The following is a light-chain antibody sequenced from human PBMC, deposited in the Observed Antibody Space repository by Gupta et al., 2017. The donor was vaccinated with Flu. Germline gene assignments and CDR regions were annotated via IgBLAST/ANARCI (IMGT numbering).Light chain of an antibody. V-gene: IGKV1-39*01. CDR3: QQIYS. CDR2: DTS. Sequence: EIQMTQFPSSLSANVGDRVTITCRASQSVSNYLNWDQQRPGKAPKLLISDTSNLQSGVPSRFSGSASGTDFTLTISGLQPEDFATYFGQQIYSFGHGTTVATK. CDR1: QSVSNY. J-gene: IGKJ3*01.